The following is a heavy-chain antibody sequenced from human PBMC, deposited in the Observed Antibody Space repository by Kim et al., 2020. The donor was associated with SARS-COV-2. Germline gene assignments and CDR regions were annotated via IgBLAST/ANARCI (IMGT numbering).Heavy chain of an antibody. D-gene: IGHD6-13*01. CDR3: ATGKAGSSWPHFYYYYMDV. V-gene: IGHV1-8*01. CDR2: MNPNSGNA. J-gene: IGHJ6*03. CDR1: GYTFSSYD. Sequence: ASVKVSCKASGYTFSSYDLNWVRQTTAQGLEWMGWMNPNSGNAAFAQKFQGRVTMTRNTSISTAYMELSSLTSDDTAIYFCATGKAGSSWPHFYYYYMDV.